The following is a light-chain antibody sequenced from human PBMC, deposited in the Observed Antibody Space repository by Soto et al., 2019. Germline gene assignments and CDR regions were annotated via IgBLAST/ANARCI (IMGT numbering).Light chain of an antibody. V-gene: IGLV2-14*03. J-gene: IGLJ1*01. CDR3: SSYVTGGPYV. CDR1: SNDIGGHNA. CDR2: DVT. Sequence: QSALTQPASVSGSPGHSITISCTGTSNDIGGHNAVSWYQQYSGEAPRLLIYDVTSRAAGVSNRFSASKSGNTASLTISGLQAEDEADYYCSSYVTGGPYVLGHGTKVTVL.